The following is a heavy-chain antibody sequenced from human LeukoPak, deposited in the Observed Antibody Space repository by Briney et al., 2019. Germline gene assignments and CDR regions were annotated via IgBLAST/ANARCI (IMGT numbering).Heavy chain of an antibody. J-gene: IGHJ4*02. CDR1: GFTFSNSD. CDR3: AREGYYGSGSPPSLYFDY. Sequence: PGGSLRLSCAASGFTFSNSDMNWVRQAPGKGLEWAAVTSSDLNVKLYADSVKGRFTISRDNSRSTLYLQMNSLRPEDTAIYYCAREGYYGSGSPPSLYFDYWGQGTLVTVSS. CDR2: TSSDLNVK. D-gene: IGHD3-10*01. V-gene: IGHV3-30*03.